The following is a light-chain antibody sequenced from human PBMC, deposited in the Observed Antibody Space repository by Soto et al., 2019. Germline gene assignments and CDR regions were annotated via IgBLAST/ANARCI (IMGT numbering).Light chain of an antibody. J-gene: IGKJ1*01. CDR3: QQYNTYSRA. V-gene: IGKV1-5*01. CDR1: QSIVNW. Sequence: DIQMTQSASTLSASLGDRVTITCWASQSIVNWLAWYQQKKGRAPKLLIYDASSSEGGVPSRFSGSGYGTEFNLTISSLQTDDFATYYCQQYNTYSRAFGQGTKVDIK. CDR2: DAS.